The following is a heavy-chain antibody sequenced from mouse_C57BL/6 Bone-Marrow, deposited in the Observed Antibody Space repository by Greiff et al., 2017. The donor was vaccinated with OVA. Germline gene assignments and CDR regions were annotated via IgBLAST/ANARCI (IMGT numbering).Heavy chain of an antibody. CDR1: GYTFTSYW. Sequence: VQLQQPGAELVKPGASVKLSCKASGYTFTSYWMQWVKQRPGPGLEWIGEIDPSDSYTNYNQKFKGKATLTVDTSSSTAYMQLSSLTSEDSAVYYCARSGVVGFDYWGQGTTLTVSS. CDR2: IDPSDSYT. V-gene: IGHV1-50*01. J-gene: IGHJ2*01. CDR3: ARSGVVGFDY. D-gene: IGHD1-1*01.